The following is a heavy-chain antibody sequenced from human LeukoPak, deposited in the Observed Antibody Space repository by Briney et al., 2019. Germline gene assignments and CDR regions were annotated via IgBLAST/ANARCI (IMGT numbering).Heavy chain of an antibody. CDR3: AKPSLIVGATVGFDY. J-gene: IGHJ4*02. CDR1: GFTFNSYA. D-gene: IGHD1-26*01. Sequence: GGSLRLSCAASGFTFNSYAMSWVRQAPGKGLEWVSAISGSGSSTYYADSVKGRFTISRDNSKNTLYLQMNSLRAEDTAVYYCAKPSLIVGATVGFDYWGQGTLVTVSS. V-gene: IGHV3-23*01. CDR2: ISGSGSST.